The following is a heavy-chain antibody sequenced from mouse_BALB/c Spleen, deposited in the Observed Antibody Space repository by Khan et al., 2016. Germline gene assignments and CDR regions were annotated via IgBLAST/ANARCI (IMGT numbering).Heavy chain of an antibody. Sequence: EVELVESGPGLVKPSQSLSLTCTVTGYSITRDYAWNWIRQFPGNKLEWMGYISYSGSTSYNPSLKSRISITRDTSKNQFFLQLNSVTTEDTATYYCARAPPRWYFDVWGAGTTVTVSS. CDR1: GYSITRDYA. V-gene: IGHV3-2*02. CDR3: ARAPPRWYFDV. CDR2: ISYSGST. J-gene: IGHJ1*01.